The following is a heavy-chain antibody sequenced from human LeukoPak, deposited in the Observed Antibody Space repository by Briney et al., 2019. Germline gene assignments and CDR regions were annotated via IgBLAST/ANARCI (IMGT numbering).Heavy chain of an antibody. CDR3: ARGWWDRPYYFDY. CDR2: ISGSGGGT. D-gene: IGHD2-8*02. CDR1: GFTFSSYA. V-gene: IGHV3-23*01. J-gene: IGHJ4*02. Sequence: GGSLRLSCAASGFTFSSYAMSWVRQAPGKGLEWVSGISGSGGGTYYADSVKGRFTISRDNSKNTLYLQMNSLRAEDTAVYYCARGWWDRPYYFDYWGQGTLVTVSS.